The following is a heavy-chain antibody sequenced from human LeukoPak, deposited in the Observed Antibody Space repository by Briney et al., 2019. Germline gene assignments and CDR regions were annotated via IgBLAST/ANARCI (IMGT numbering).Heavy chain of an antibody. V-gene: IGHV3-23*01. CDR2: ISGSGGST. D-gene: IGHD4-23*01. CDR3: ARALGGYRGNSSPL. J-gene: IGHJ1*01. CDR1: GFTFSSYA. Sequence: GGSLRLSCAASGFTFSSYAMSWVRQAPGKGLEWVSAISGSGGSTYYADSVKGRFTISRDNAKSTLFLQMNSLRAEDTAVYYWARALGGYRGNSSPLWGQGTLVTVSS.